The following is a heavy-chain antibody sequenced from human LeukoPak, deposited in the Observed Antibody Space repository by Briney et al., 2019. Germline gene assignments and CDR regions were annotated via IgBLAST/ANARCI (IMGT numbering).Heavy chain of an antibody. V-gene: IGHV4-39*01. Sequence: SETLSLTCTVSGGSISSSSYYWGWIRQPPGKGLEWVGSIYYSGSTYYNPSLKSRVTLSVDTSKNQFSLKLSSVTAADTAVYYCASQDTGFDYWGQGTLVTVSP. D-gene: IGHD3-10*01. CDR3: ASQDTGFDY. CDR2: IYYSGST. CDR1: GGSISSSSYY. J-gene: IGHJ4*02.